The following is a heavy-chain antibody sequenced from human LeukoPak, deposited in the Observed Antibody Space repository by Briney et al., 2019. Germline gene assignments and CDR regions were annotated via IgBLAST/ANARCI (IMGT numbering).Heavy chain of an antibody. D-gene: IGHD1-7*01. Sequence: GGSLRPSCAASGFTFSSYGMHWIRQAPGKGLVWVSRINSDGSSTSYADSVKGRFTISRDNAKDTLYLQMNSLSAEDTAVYYCARSPPYNWNYGNYFDYWGQGTLVTVSS. CDR1: GFTFSSYG. CDR3: ARSPPYNWNYGNYFDY. J-gene: IGHJ4*02. V-gene: IGHV3-74*01. CDR2: INSDGSST.